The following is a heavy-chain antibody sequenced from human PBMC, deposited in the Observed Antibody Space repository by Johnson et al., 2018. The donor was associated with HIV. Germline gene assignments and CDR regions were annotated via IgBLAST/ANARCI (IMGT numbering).Heavy chain of an antibody. V-gene: IGHV3-20*04. J-gene: IGHJ3*02. CDR1: GFTFDDHD. CDR3: ARNLIITMIQGGNGAFEI. CDR2: TRWNGGST. D-gene: IGHD3-10*01. Sequence: MMLVESGGGVERPGGSLRLSCAASGFTFDDHDMSWVRQAPGKGLEWVSGTRWNGGSTGYADSVKGRFTISRNNSKNSLFLQLNNLRAEDTALYYCARNLIITMIQGGNGAFEIWGQWTMVTVPS.